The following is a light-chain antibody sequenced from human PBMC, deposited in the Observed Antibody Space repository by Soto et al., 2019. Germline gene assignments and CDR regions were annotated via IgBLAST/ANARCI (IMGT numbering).Light chain of an antibody. CDR3: QQYHMWPLT. CDR1: QSVSSN. Sequence: EMVMTQSPATLSMSPGERATLSCRASQSVSSNLAWYQQKPGQAPRLLIYGVSTRAGGIPARFSGSGSGTEFTLTISSLQSEDVGVYFCQQYHMWPLTSGGGTKVEI. V-gene: IGKV3-15*01. CDR2: GVS. J-gene: IGKJ4*01.